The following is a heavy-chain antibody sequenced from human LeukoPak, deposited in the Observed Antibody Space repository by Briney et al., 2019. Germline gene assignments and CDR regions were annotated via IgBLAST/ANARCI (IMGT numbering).Heavy chain of an antibody. Sequence: LGGSLRLSCAASGFTFSNAWMSWVRQAPGKGLEWVGSIKSKTDGGTTDYAAPVKGRFTISRDDSKNTLYLQMNSLKTEDTAVYYCTTVGAIAAAGTGAFDIWGQGTMVTVSS. J-gene: IGHJ3*02. D-gene: IGHD6-13*01. CDR1: GFTFSNAW. CDR2: IKSKTDGGTT. V-gene: IGHV3-15*01. CDR3: TTVGAIAAAGTGAFDI.